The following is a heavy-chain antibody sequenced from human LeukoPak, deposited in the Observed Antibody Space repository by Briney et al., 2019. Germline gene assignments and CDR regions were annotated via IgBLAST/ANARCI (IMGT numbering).Heavy chain of an antibody. CDR3: TTDRKSVIVATAFDY. J-gene: IGHJ4*02. CDR1: GDSISSSSYY. Sequence: SETLSLTCTVSGDSISSSSYYWGWIRQPPGKGLEWIGSIYNSGSTYYNPSLKSRVTISVDTSKNQFSLKLSSVTAEDTAVYYCTTDRKSVIVATAFDYWGQGTLVTVSS. V-gene: IGHV4-39*07. D-gene: IGHD5-12*01. CDR2: IYNSGST.